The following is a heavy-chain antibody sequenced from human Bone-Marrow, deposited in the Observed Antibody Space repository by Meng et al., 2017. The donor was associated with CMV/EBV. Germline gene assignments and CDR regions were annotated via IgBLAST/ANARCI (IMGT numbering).Heavy chain of an antibody. V-gene: IGHV1-2*02. D-gene: IGHD1-26*01. CDR3: AREAVGASDY. CDR2: INPNSGGT. J-gene: IGHJ4*02. Sequence: ASVKVSCKASGYTFTGYYMPWVRQAPGQGLEWMGWINPNSGGTNYAQKFQGRVTMTRDTSISTAYMELSRLRSDDTAAYYCAREAVGASDYWGQGTLVTVSS. CDR1: GYTFTGYY.